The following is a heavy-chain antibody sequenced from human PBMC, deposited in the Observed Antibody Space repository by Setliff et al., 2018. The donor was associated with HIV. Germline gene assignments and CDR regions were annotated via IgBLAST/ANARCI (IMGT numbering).Heavy chain of an antibody. V-gene: IGHV1-69*06. CDR1: GGTFTRNC. CDR3: ARGRNYDSSGYGDYYYYMDV. J-gene: IGHJ6*03. CDR2: ILPFFDTA. Sequence: SVKVSCKVSGGTFTRNCISWVRQAPGQGLECMGGILPFFDTANYAQKFQGRVTMSEDTSTDTAYMELTSLRSDDTAVYYCARGRNYDSSGYGDYYYYMDVWGKGTTVTVSS. D-gene: IGHD3-22*01.